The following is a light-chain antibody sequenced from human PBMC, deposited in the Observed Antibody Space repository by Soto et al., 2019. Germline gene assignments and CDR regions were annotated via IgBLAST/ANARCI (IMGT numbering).Light chain of an antibody. V-gene: IGKV3-15*01. CDR1: QSVSDN. CDR2: GAS. Sequence: EIVMTQSPATLSVSPRERVTLSCRASQSVSDNLAWYQQKPGQAPRLLIYGASTRATTTPARFSGSGSGTEFTLTISSLQSEDFAVYFCQQSNNWPYTFGQGTKLDIK. CDR3: QQSNNWPYT. J-gene: IGKJ2*01.